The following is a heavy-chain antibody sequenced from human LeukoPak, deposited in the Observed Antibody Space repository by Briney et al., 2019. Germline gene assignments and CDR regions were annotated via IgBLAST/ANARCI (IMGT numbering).Heavy chain of an antibody. CDR1: GSSITSVSHY. CDR3: ARRWGDIVGVTYEY. Sequence: SETLSLTCTISGSSITSVSHYWGWIRQPPGKGLEWIGDIYYTGSTYYSPSLRSRVTMSVHTSENQFSLRLNSVTAVDTAVYYCARRWGDIVGVTYEYWGQGTLVTVSS. V-gene: IGHV4-39*01. D-gene: IGHD3-16*01. J-gene: IGHJ4*02. CDR2: IYYTGST.